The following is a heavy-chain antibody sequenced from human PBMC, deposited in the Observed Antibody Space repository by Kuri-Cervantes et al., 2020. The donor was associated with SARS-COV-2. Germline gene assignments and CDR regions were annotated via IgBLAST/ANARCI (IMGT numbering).Heavy chain of an antibody. CDR2: ISGSGGST. Sequence: GESLKISCAASGFTFSSYAMSWVRQAPGKGLEWVSAISGSGGSTYYADSVKGRFTTSRDNAKNSLYLQMTSLRDEDTAVYYCARDPSSSWVSWFDHWGQGTLVTGSS. CDR3: ARDPSSSWVSWFDH. V-gene: IGHV3-23*01. J-gene: IGHJ5*02. CDR1: GFTFSSYA. D-gene: IGHD6-19*01.